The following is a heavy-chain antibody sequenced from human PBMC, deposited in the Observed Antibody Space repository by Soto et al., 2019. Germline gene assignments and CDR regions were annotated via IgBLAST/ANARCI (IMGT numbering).Heavy chain of an antibody. D-gene: IGHD1-26*01. CDR1: GFRFSDYG. J-gene: IGHJ4*02. CDR3: ARRWELDK. CDR2: IWYDGSNK. Sequence: QVQLVESGGGVVQPGRSLSLSCAASGFRFSDYGMHWVRQAPGKGLEWVAVIWYDGSNKYYADSVKGRFTISRDNSKNTVYLQMNGLRVEDTAVYYCARRWELDKWGQGTLVTVSS. V-gene: IGHV3-33*01.